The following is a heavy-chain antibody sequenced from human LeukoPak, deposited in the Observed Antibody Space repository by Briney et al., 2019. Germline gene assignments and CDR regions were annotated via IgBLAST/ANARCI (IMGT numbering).Heavy chain of an antibody. CDR3: IRGTVGAPGNDY. D-gene: IGHD1-26*01. Sequence: GESLKISCAASGFTFSSYWMHWVRQAPEKGLVWVSRIDTDGSFTSYADSVRGRFTISRDNAKNTLYLQMSSLRAEDTAVYYCIRGTVGAPGNDYWGQGTLVTVSS. J-gene: IGHJ4*02. CDR1: GFTFSSYW. CDR2: IDTDGSFT. V-gene: IGHV3-74*01.